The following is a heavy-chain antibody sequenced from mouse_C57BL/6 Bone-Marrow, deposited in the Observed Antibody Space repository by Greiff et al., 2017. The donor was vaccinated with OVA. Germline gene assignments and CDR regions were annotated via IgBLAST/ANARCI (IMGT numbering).Heavy chain of an antibody. J-gene: IGHJ4*01. CDR3: ARLGLRGDYAMDY. Sequence: EVKLVESGGGLVKPGGSLKLSCAASGFTFSDYGMHWVRQAPEKGLEWVAYLSSGSSTIYYADTVKGRFTISRDNAKNTLFLQMTSLRSEDTAMYYCARLGLRGDYAMDYWGQGTSVTVSS. CDR1: GFTFSDYG. CDR2: LSSGSSTI. D-gene: IGHD2-4*01. V-gene: IGHV5-17*01.